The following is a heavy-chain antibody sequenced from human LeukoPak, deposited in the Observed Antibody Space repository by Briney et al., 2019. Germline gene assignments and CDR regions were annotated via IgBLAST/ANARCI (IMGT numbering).Heavy chain of an antibody. CDR3: ARSAPLGMGVLADAFDI. CDR2: INTNTGNP. D-gene: IGHD7-27*01. CDR1: GYTFTSYA. V-gene: IGHV7-4-1*02. Sequence: ASVKVSCKASGYTFTSYAMNWVRQAPGQGLEWMGWINTNTGNPTYAQGFTGRFVFSLDTSVSTAYLQISSLKAEDTAVYYCARSAPLGMGVLADAFDIWGQGTTVTVSS. J-gene: IGHJ3*02.